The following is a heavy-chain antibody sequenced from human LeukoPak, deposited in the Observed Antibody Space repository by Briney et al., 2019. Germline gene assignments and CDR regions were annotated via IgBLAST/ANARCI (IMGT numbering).Heavy chain of an antibody. V-gene: IGHV1-2*02. D-gene: IGHD3-3*01. CDR1: GYTFTGYY. CDR2: INPNSGGT. CDR3: ARDSITIFGLGGRNWFDP. J-gene: IGHJ5*02. Sequence: ASVKVSCKASGYTFTGYYMHWVRQAPGQGLEWMGWINPNSGGTNYAQKFQGRVTMTRDTSISTAYMELSRLRSDDTAVYYCARDSITIFGLGGRNWFDPWGQGTLVTVSS.